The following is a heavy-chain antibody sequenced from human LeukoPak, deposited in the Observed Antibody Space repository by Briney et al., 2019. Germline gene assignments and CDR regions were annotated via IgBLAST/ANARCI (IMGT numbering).Heavy chain of an antibody. CDR2: FSSTSNYI. CDR3: ARDDRYSYGYSQSGHFDY. J-gene: IGHJ4*02. Sequence: PGGSLRLSCAGSGFTFSSYSMNWVRQAPGKGLEWVSSFSSTSNYIYYADSVRGRFTISRDNAKTSLYLQMNSLRAEDTAVYYCARDDRYSYGYSQSGHFDYWGQGILVTVSS. D-gene: IGHD5-18*01. CDR1: GFTFSSYS. V-gene: IGHV3-21*01.